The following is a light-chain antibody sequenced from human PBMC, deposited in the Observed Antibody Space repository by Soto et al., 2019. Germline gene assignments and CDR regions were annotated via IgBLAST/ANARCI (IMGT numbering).Light chain of an antibody. V-gene: IGKV3-20*01. CDR1: QSVSSSY. CDR2: GAS. Sequence: EIVMMQSPATLSVSPGERATLSCRASQSVSSSYLAWYQQKPGQAPRLLIYGASSRATGIPDRFSGSGSGTDFTLTISRLEPEDFAVYYCQQHGTSPITFGQGTRLEIK. J-gene: IGKJ5*01. CDR3: QQHGTSPIT.